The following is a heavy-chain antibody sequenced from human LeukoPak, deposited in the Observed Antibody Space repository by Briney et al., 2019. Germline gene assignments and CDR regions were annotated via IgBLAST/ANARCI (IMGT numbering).Heavy chain of an antibody. CDR3: ARDGVAEYYYYGMDV. J-gene: IGHJ6*02. CDR1: GYTFTGYY. D-gene: IGHD2-15*01. V-gene: IGHV1-2*02. Sequence: ASVKVCCKASGYTFTGYYMHWVRQAPGQGLEWMGWINPNSGGTNYAQKFQGRVTMTRDTSISTAYMELSRLRSDDTAVYYCARDGVAEYYYYGMDVWGQGTTVTVSS. CDR2: INPNSGGT.